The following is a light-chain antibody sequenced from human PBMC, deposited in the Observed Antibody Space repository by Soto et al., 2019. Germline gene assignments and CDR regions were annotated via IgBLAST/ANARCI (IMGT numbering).Light chain of an antibody. CDR3: QQYVSTPFT. V-gene: IGKV3-20*01. CDR1: QSVSSNY. Sequence: EIVVTQSPGTLSLSPGERATLSCRASQSVSSNYLAWYQQKPGQAPRLLIYGASSRASDIPDRFSGSGSGTDFTLIISRLEPEDFAMYYCQQYVSTPFTFGPGTKVDVK. J-gene: IGKJ3*01. CDR2: GAS.